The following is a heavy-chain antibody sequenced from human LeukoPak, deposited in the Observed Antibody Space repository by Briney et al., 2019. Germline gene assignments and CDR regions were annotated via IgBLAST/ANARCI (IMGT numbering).Heavy chain of an antibody. CDR1: GYSISSGYY. J-gene: IGHJ4*02. V-gene: IGHV4-38-2*02. Sequence: SETLSLTCTVSGYSISSGYYWGWIRQPPGKGLEWIGRIYTSGSTNHNPSLKSRVTMSVDKSKNQLSLKLSSVTAADTAMYYCARGAYHYGSGSYYFDYWGQGTLVTVSS. CDR2: IYTSGST. CDR3: ARGAYHYGSGSYYFDY. D-gene: IGHD3-10*01.